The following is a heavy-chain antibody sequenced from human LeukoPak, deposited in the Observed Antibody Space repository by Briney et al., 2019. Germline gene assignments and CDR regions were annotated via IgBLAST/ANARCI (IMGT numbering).Heavy chain of an antibody. Sequence: ETLSLTCAVYGGSFSGYYWSWIRQPPGKGLEWIGEINHSGSTNYNPSLKSRVTISVDTSKNQFSLKLSSVTAADTAVYYCARGGGTGTTASDFDYWGQGTLVTVSS. CDR2: INHSGST. CDR3: ARGGGTGTTASDFDY. D-gene: IGHD1-7*01. CDR1: GGSFSGYY. J-gene: IGHJ4*02. V-gene: IGHV4-34*01.